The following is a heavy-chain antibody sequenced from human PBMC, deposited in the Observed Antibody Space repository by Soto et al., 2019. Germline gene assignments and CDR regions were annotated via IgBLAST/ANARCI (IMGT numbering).Heavy chain of an antibody. D-gene: IGHD1-1*01. CDR3: ARRYGYSFDY. Sequence: PSETLSLTCTVSGGSISSYYWSWIRQPPGKGLEWIGYIYYSESTNYNPSLKSRVTISVDTSKNQFSLKLSSVTASDTAVYYCARRYGYSFDYWGQGTLVTVSS. CDR1: GGSISSYY. V-gene: IGHV4-59*08. J-gene: IGHJ4*02. CDR2: IYYSEST.